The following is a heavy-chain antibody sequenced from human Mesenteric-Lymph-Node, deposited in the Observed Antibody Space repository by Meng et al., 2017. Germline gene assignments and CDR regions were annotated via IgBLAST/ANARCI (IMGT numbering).Heavy chain of an antibody. D-gene: IGHD3-22*01. Sequence: GESLKISCAASGFTFSTYDLHWVRQARGKGLEWVSAIGTAGDTYYPGSVKGRFTISRENAKNSLYLQMNSLRAGDTAVYYCARAARDSSGYSPHDAFDIWGQGTMVTVSS. CDR1: GFTFSTYD. CDR2: IGTAGDT. CDR3: ARAARDSSGYSPHDAFDI. V-gene: IGHV3-13*01. J-gene: IGHJ3*02.